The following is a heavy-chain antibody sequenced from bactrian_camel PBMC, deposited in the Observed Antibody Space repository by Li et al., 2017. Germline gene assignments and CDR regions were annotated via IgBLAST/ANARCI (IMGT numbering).Heavy chain of an antibody. CDR1: GFTFSAYD. J-gene: IGHJ6*01. CDR3: VTDGGYGGTWSLRAADFAF. D-gene: IGHD6*01. V-gene: IGHV3S40*01. Sequence: VQLVESGGGLVQPGGSLRLSCAASGFTFSAYDMSWVRQAPGKGLEWISVIHRGGTITYYADSVKGRFISSEYNGANTLDLQTSSLKPEDTAVYYCVTDGGYGGTWSLRAADFAFWGQGTQVTVS. CDR2: IHRGGTIT.